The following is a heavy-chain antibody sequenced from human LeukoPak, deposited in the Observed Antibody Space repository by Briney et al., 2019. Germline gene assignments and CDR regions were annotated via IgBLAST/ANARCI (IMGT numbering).Heavy chain of an antibody. CDR2: ISGSGDGT. Sequence: GGSLRLSCAASGFTFSSYAMRWVRQAPGKGLEWVSGISGSGDGTYYADSVKGRFTISRDNSKNTLYLQMNSLRAEDTAVYYCAKDGYYYDSSGYYYDLGYWGQGTLVTVSS. D-gene: IGHD3-22*01. J-gene: IGHJ4*02. CDR3: AKDGYYYDSSGYYYDLGY. V-gene: IGHV3-23*01. CDR1: GFTFSSYA.